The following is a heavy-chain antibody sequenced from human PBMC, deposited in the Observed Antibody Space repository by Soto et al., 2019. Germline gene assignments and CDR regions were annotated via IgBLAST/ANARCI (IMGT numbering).Heavy chain of an antibody. CDR1: GGTFSSYA. CDR3: ARAEGSWHDAFDI. J-gene: IGHJ3*02. Sequence: ASVKVSCKASGGTFSSYAISWVRQAPGQGLEWMGGIIPIFGTANYAQKFQGRVTITADESTSTAYMELSSLRSEDTAVYYCARAEGSWHDAFDIWGQGTMVTVSS. D-gene: IGHD1-26*01. V-gene: IGHV1-69*13. CDR2: IIPIFGTA.